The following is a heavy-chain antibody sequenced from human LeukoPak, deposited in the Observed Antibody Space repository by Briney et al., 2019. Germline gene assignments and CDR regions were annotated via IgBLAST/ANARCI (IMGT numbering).Heavy chain of an antibody. CDR1: GFTFRNYA. CDR2: ILHDGSNK. D-gene: IGHD2-2*01. Sequence: PGRSLTLSCAASGFTFRNYAMHWVRQAPGKGLEWVAVILHDGSNKYYTDSVKGRFTISRDNSENILYLQTNSLGVEDTAVYYCARRGADCSSTNCLRPFDPWGQGTLVIVSS. CDR3: ARRGADCSSTNCLRPFDP. V-gene: IGHV3-30*04. J-gene: IGHJ5*02.